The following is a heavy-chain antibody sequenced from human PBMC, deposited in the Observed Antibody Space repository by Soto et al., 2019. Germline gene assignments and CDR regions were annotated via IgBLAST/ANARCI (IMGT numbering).Heavy chain of an antibody. V-gene: IGHV1-69*02. J-gene: IGHJ4*02. CDR1: GDTFNFYT. D-gene: IGHD3-10*01. CDR3: ATSYGSGSRPFDY. Sequence: QVQLVQSGAEVKKPGSSVKVSCKASGDTFNFYTITWVRQAPGQGLEWMGRIIPMLGMSNYAQKFQDRVTIIADKSTSTAYMQLSSLRSEGTAIYSCATSYGSGSRPFDYWGQGTLVTVSS. CDR2: IIPMLGMS.